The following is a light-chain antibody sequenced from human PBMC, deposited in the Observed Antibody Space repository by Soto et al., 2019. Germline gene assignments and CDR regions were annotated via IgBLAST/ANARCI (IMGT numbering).Light chain of an antibody. CDR3: SSYSSSSTPHA. CDR2: DVS. V-gene: IGLV2-14*01. Sequence: QSVLTQPASVSGSPGQSITISCTETSSDIGSHNYVSWYQQHPGKAPKLMIYDVSNRPSGVSNRFPGSKSGNTASLTISGLQAEDEADYYCSSYSSSSTPHAFGTGT. CDR1: SSDIGSHNY. J-gene: IGLJ1*01.